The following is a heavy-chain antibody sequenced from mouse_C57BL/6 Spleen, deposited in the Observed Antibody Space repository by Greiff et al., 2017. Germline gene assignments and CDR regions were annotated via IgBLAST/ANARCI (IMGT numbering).Heavy chain of an antibody. J-gene: IGHJ2*01. Sequence: QVQLKQPGAELVKPGASVKMSCKASGYTFTSYWITWVQQRPGQGLEWIGDIYPGSGSTNYNEKFKSKATLTVDTSSSTAYMQLSSLTSEDSAVYYCARWNRQGYYFDYWGQGTTLTVSS. CDR3: ARWNRQGYYFDY. D-gene: IGHD3-2*01. V-gene: IGHV1-55*01. CDR2: IYPGSGST. CDR1: GYTFTSYW.